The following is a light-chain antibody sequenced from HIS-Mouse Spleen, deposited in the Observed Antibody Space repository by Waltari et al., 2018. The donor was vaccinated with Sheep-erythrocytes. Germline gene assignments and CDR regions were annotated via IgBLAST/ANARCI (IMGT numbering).Light chain of an antibody. J-gene: IGKJ2*01. CDR3: QQLNSYPHT. CDR2: AAS. V-gene: IGKV1-9*01. Sequence: DIQLTQSPSFLSASVGDRVTITCRASQGISSYLAWYQQKPEKAPKLLIYAASTLQSGVPSRFNGSGSGTEFTLTISSLQPEDFATYYCQQLNSYPHTFGQGTKLEIK. CDR1: QGISSY.